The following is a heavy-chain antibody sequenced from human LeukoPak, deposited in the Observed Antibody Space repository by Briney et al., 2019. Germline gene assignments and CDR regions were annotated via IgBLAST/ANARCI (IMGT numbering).Heavy chain of an antibody. Sequence: GGSLRLSCAASGFTFSSYGMHWVRQAPGKGLEWVAVIWYDGSNKYYADSVKGRFTISRDNSKNTLYLQMNSLRAEDTAVYYCARDLIVVVTPSYGMDVWGKGTTVTVSS. D-gene: IGHD2-21*02. J-gene: IGHJ6*04. CDR2: IWYDGSNK. CDR1: GFTFSSYG. CDR3: ARDLIVVVTPSYGMDV. V-gene: IGHV3-33*01.